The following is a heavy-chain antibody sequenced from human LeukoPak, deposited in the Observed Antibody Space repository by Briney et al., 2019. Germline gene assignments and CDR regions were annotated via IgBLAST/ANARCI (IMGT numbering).Heavy chain of an antibody. V-gene: IGHV1-69*06. Sequence: SVKVSCKASGGTFSSYAISWVRQAPGRGLEWMGRIIPIFGTANYAQKFQGRVTMTEDTSTDTAYMELSSLRSEDTAVYYCATDRPSGSYDYWGQGTLVTVAS. CDR2: IIPIFGTA. D-gene: IGHD1-26*01. CDR1: GGTFSSYA. CDR3: ATDRPSGSYDY. J-gene: IGHJ4*02.